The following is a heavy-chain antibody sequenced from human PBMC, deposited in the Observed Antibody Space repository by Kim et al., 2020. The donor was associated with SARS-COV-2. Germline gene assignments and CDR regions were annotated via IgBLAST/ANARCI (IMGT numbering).Heavy chain of an antibody. Sequence: GGSLRLSCAASGFTFSDYYMSWIRQAPGKGLEWVSYISSSGSTIYYADSVKGRFTISRDNAKNSLYLQMNSLRAEGTAVYYCARVRGAAGPFYCYYYGVGVWGQGTTVTVSS. CDR1: GFTFSDYY. D-gene: IGHD6-13*01. CDR2: ISSSGSTI. J-gene: IGHJ6*02. V-gene: IGHV3-11*01. CDR3: ARVRGAAGPFYCYYYGVGV.